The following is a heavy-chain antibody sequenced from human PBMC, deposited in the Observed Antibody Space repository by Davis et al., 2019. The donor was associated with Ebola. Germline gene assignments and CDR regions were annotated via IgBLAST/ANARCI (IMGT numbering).Heavy chain of an antibody. J-gene: IGHJ6*02. CDR2: MNPNSGNT. CDR3: ARRNYYDSSGYYDYYYYGMDV. V-gene: IGHV1-8*03. D-gene: IGHD3-22*01. Sequence: ASVKVSCKASGYTFTSYDINWVRQATGQGLEWMGWMNPNSGNTGYAQKFQGRVTITRNTSISTAYMELSSLRSEDTAVYYCARRNYYDSSGYYDYYYYGMDVWGQGTTVTVSS. CDR1: GYTFTSYD.